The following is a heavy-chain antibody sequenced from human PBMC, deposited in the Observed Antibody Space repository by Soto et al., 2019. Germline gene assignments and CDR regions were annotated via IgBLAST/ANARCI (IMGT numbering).Heavy chain of an antibody. J-gene: IGHJ6*02. D-gene: IGHD4-17*01. CDR2: IIPIFGTA. Sequence: QVQLVQSGAEVKKPGSSVKVSCKASGGTFSSYAISWVRQAPGQGLEWMGGIIPIFGTANYAQKFQGRVTITADESTSTAYRELSSLRSEATAVYYCAREGYGDYGYYYYGMDVWGQGTTVTVSS. CDR1: GGTFSSYA. CDR3: AREGYGDYGYYYYGMDV. V-gene: IGHV1-69*12.